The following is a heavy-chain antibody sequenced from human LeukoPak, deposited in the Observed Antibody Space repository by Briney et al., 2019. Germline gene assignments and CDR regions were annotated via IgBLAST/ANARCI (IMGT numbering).Heavy chain of an antibody. CDR2: ISYDGSNK. D-gene: IGHD3-10*01. V-gene: IGHV3-30*03. CDR1: GFTFSSYG. J-gene: IGHJ4*02. Sequence: GGSLRLSCAASGFTFSSYGMHWVRQAPGKGLEWVAVISYDGSNKCYADSVKGRFTISRDNSKNTLYLQMNSLRAEDTAVYYCARAKPKNMVRGLIMRRESRYYFDYWGQGTLVTVSS. CDR3: ARAKPKNMVRGLIMRRESRYYFDY.